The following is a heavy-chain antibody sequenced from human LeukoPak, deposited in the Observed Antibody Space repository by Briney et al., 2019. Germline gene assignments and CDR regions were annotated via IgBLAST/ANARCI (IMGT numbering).Heavy chain of an antibody. Sequence: SESLSLTCTVSGGSISSSSYYWGWVRQPPGKGLEWIGCIYYSGSTYYNPSLKSRVTISVYTSKNQFSLKPSSVTAAYTAVYYCARAALGHDAFYIWGQGTMVTVSS. CDR1: GGSISSSSYY. D-gene: IGHD7-27*01. V-gene: IGHV4-39*07. CDR2: IYYSGST. J-gene: IGHJ3*02. CDR3: ARAALGHDAFYI.